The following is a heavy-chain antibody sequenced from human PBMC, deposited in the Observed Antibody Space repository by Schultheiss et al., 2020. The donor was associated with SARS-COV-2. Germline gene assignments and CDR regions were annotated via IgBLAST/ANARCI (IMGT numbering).Heavy chain of an antibody. J-gene: IGHJ4*02. Sequence: GGSLRLSCAASGFTFSSYWMSWVRQAPGKGLEWVSYISSSGSTIYYADSVKGRFTISRDNAKNSLYLQMNSLRAEDTAVYYCARDWGSGYFDYWGQGTLVTVSS. CDR3: ARDWGSGYFDY. CDR2: ISSSGSTI. CDR1: GFTFSSYW. V-gene: IGHV3-48*04. D-gene: IGHD3-22*01.